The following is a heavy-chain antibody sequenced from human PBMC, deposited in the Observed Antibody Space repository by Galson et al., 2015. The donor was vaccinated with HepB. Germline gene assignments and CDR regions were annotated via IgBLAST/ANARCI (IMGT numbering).Heavy chain of an antibody. CDR2: IYSGGST. CDR3: ARDSRSDYMDV. Sequence: SLRLSCAAPGFTVSSNYMSWVRQAPGKGLEWVSVIYSGGSTYYADSVKGRFTISRDNSKNTLYLQMNSLRAEDTAVYYCARDSRSDYMDVWGKGTTVTVSS. V-gene: IGHV3-53*01. CDR1: GFTVSSNY. J-gene: IGHJ6*03.